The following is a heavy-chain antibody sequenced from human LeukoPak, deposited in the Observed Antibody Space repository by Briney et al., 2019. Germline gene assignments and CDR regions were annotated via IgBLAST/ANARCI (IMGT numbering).Heavy chain of an antibody. D-gene: IGHD2-21*02. V-gene: IGHV3-23*01. Sequence: GGSLRLSCAASGFTFSSYVLSWVRQAPGKGLEWVSVISGSGAKTDYADSVNGRFSISRDNSKNTLYLQMNSLRAEDTAVYYCVKSPGGYCGGDCHLDSPSYFDYWGQGTLGTVSS. CDR1: GFTFSSYV. CDR2: ISGSGAKT. CDR3: VKSPGGYCGGDCHLDSPSYFDY. J-gene: IGHJ4*02.